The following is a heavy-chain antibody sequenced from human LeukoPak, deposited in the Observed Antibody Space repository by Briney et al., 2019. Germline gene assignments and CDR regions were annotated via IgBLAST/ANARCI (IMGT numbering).Heavy chain of an antibody. CDR1: GFTFSDSY. CDR3: ARDAAGYSSIAGVHWFDP. CDR2: ISSSGSTI. V-gene: IGHV3-11*01. Sequence: ETGGSLGLSCAASGFTFSDSYMSWIRQAPGKGLEWVSYISSSGSTIYYADSVQGRFTISRDNAKNSLYLQMNSLRAEDTAVYYCARDAAGYSSIAGVHWFDPWGQGTLVTVSS. J-gene: IGHJ5*02. D-gene: IGHD6-13*01.